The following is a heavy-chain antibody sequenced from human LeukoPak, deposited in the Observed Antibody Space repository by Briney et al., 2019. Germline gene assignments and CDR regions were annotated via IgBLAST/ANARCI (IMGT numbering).Heavy chain of an antibody. Sequence: GGSLRLSCAASGFSFRSYAMSWVRQAPGKGLEWVSYISSSSSTIYYADSVKGRFTISRDNAKNSLYLQMNSLRAEDTAVYYCAREASGYSYGLDAFDVWGQGTMVTVSS. D-gene: IGHD5-18*01. CDR3: AREASGYSYGLDAFDV. V-gene: IGHV3-48*04. CDR2: ISSSSSTI. J-gene: IGHJ3*01. CDR1: GFSFRSYA.